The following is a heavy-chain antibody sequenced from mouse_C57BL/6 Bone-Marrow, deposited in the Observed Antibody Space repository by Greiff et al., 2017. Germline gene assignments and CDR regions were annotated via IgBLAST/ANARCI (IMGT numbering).Heavy chain of an antibody. J-gene: IGHJ1*03. CDR1: GYTFTSYW. Sequence: VQLQQPGAELVMPGASVKLSCKASGYTFTSYWMHWVKQRPGQGLEWIGELDPSDSYTNYNQKFKGKSTLTVDKSSSTAYMQLSSLTSEDSAVYYCARPIYDGYPWYFDVWGTGTTVTVSS. D-gene: IGHD2-3*01. CDR2: LDPSDSYT. V-gene: IGHV1-69*01. CDR3: ARPIYDGYPWYFDV.